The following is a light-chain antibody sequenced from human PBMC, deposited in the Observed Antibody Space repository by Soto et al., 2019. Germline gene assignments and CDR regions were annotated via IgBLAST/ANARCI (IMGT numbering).Light chain of an antibody. J-gene: IGKJ2*01. V-gene: IGKV1-5*01. Sequence: DIQMTQSPSTLSASVGDRVTITCRASQTIRSWLAWHQQKSGRAPKLLIYDASSLEGGVPSRFSGSGSGTEFTLTISSLQADDFATYYCQQYSAYPYTFGQGTKVEI. CDR3: QQYSAYPYT. CDR1: QTIRSW. CDR2: DAS.